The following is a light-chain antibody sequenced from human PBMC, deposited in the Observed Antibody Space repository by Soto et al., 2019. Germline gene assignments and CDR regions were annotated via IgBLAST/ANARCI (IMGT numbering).Light chain of an antibody. CDR2: GAS. Sequence: IQITQSPSSLSASVGDRVTITCRASQSINSHLNWYQQKPGKAPKLLIYGASSLQSGVPSRFSGSGFGTDFTLTISSLQPEDFATYYCLQDYNYPWTFGQGTKVDIK. J-gene: IGKJ1*01. CDR3: LQDYNYPWT. CDR1: QSINSH. V-gene: IGKV1-6*01.